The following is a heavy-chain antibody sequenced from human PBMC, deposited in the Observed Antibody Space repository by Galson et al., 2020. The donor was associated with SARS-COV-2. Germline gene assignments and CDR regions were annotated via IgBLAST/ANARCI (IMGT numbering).Heavy chain of an antibody. J-gene: IGHJ3*02. CDR3: VGSSFRAGAFDI. CDR1: RGSISSYY. V-gene: IGHV4-59*12. Sequence: SETLSLTCTVLRGSISSYYWSWIRQPPGKGLEWIGYIYNSVNTDYNPSLKSRVSMSMDTSTKQLSLKLTSVTDADTAVYYCVGSSFRAGAFDIWDRGTLVTVSS. D-gene: IGHD3-10*01. CDR2: IYNSVNT.